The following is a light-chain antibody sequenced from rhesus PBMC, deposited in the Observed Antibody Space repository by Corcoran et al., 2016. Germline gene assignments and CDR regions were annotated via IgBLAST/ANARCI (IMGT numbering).Light chain of an antibody. V-gene: IGKV1-43*02. CDR2: AAS. Sequence: DIQMTQSPSSLSASVGDRVTITCRASQGISTYLNWYQQKPGKAPKRLIYAASSLESGVPSRFSGSGSGTEFTLTISSLQPEDFATYYGLQYNSDPYSFGQGTKVEIK. CDR3: LQYNSDPYS. CDR1: QGISTY. J-gene: IGKJ2*01.